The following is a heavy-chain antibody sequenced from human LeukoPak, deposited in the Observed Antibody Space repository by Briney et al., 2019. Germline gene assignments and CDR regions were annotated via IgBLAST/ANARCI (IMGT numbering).Heavy chain of an antibody. D-gene: IGHD6-19*01. Sequence: GGSLRLSCAASGFTFSSYSMNWVRQAPGKGLEWVSSISSSSSYIYYADSVKGRFTISRDNSKNTLFLQMNSLRAEDTAVYYCANNGAQGIEVAGSRYWGQGTLVTVSS. V-gene: IGHV3-21*04. CDR1: GFTFSSYS. J-gene: IGHJ4*02. CDR3: ANNGAQGIEVAGSRY. CDR2: ISSSSSYI.